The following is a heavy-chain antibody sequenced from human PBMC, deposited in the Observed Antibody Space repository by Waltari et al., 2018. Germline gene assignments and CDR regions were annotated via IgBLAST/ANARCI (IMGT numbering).Heavy chain of an antibody. CDR3: ARGRVVPAAVDS. CDR1: GGLTTRAY. CDR2: IYYTGST. J-gene: IGHJ4*02. D-gene: IGHD2-2*01. Sequence: VQLQSSGPRLAKPSETLSLPGTVAGGLTTRAYWNWVRPPTGKGLEWSAFIYYTGSTNYNPSLRSRVTISVDTSKNQFSLELRSVSAADTAMYYCARGRVVPAAVDSWGQGTLVTVSS. V-gene: IGHV4-59*01.